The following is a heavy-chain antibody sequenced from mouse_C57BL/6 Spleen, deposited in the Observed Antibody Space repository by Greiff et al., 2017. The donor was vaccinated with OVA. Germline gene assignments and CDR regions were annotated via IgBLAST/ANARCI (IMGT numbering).Heavy chain of an antibody. V-gene: IGHV1-61*01. CDR2: IYPSDSET. D-gene: IGHD2-5*01. J-gene: IGHJ4*01. CDR3: ARGSNYVYYAMDY. CDR1: GYTFTSYW. Sequence: QVQLQQPGAELVRPGSSVKLSCKASGYTFTSYWMDWVKQRPGQGLEWIGNIYPSDSETHYNQKFKDKATLTVDKSYSTAYMQLSSLTSEDSAVYYCARGSNYVYYAMDYWGQGTSVTVSS.